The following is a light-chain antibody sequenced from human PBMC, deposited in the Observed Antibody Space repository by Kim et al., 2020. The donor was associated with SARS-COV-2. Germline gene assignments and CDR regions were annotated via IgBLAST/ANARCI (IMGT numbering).Light chain of an antibody. CDR2: QDS. V-gene: IGLV3-1*01. Sequence: SVSPGQTASITCSGDKLGDKYACWYQQKPGQSPVRVIYQDSKRPSGIPERFSGSNSGNTATLTISGTQAMDEADYHCQAWDSSTEVFGGGTQLTVL. CDR3: QAWDSSTEV. J-gene: IGLJ2*01. CDR1: KLGDKY.